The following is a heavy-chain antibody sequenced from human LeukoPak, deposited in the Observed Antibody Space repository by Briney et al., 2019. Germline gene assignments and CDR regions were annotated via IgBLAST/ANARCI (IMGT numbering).Heavy chain of an antibody. CDR2: INHSGST. Sequence: SETLSLTCAVYGGSFSGYYWSWIRKPPGKGLEWIGEINHSGSTNYNPSLKSRVTISVDTSKNQFSLKLSSVTAADTAVYYCARGDSSGWYFWLGYWGQGTLVTVSS. V-gene: IGHV4-34*01. CDR3: ARGDSSGWYFWLGY. J-gene: IGHJ4*02. D-gene: IGHD6-19*01. CDR1: GGSFSGYY.